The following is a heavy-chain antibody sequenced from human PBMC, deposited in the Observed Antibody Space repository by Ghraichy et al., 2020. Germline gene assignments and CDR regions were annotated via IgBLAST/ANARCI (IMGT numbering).Heavy chain of an antibody. CDR2: IDYSGT. D-gene: IGHD3-10*01. CDR3: ARGNYYGSGSYVSNWFDP. V-gene: IGHV4-31*03. J-gene: IGHJ5*02. Sequence: SETLSLTCSVSGGSFLIGGYYWTWIRQHPGKGLEWIGYIDYSGTYYNPSLKSRVEITVDTSKNLFFLKLTSVTAADTAVYYCARGNYYGSGSYVSNWFDPWGQGTLVTVSS. CDR1: GGSFLIGGYY.